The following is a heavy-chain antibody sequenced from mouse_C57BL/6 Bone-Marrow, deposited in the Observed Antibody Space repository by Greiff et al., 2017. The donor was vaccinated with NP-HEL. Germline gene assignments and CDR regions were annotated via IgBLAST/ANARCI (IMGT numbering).Heavy chain of an antibody. CDR3: ARHYYSNYFDY. CDR1: GFTFSSYG. J-gene: IGHJ2*01. V-gene: IGHV5-6*01. CDR2: ISSGGSYT. Sequence: EVQRVESGGDLVKPGGSLKLSCAASGFTFSSYGMSWVRQTPDKRLEWVATISSGGSYTYSPDSVKGRFTISRDNAKNTLYLQMSSLKSEETAMYYCARHYYSNYFDYWGQGTTLTVSS. D-gene: IGHD2-5*01.